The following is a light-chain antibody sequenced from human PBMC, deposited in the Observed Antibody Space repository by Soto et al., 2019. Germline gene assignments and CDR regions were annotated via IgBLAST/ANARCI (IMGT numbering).Light chain of an antibody. CDR2: GAS. CDR1: QSVSSSY. CDR3: QQYGSSPGT. J-gene: IGKJ1*01. Sequence: EIVLTQSPGTLSLSPGERATLSCRASQSVSSSYLAWYQQKPGQAPRLLIYGASSRATGIPDRFSGSGSGTDFTLTISRLEPEHFEVYYCQQYGSSPGTFGQGTKVEIK. V-gene: IGKV3-20*01.